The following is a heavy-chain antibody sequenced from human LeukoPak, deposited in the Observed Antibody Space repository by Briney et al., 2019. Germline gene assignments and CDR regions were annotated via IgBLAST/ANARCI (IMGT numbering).Heavy chain of an antibody. CDR3: ARDNRNYMFDY. J-gene: IGHJ4*02. Sequence: GGSLRLSCAASGFTFSSHWMHWVRQAPGKGLVWVSLINSDGSITTYADSVKGRFTISRDNAKNTEYLQMNSLRAEDTAVYYCARDNRNYMFDYWGQGILVTVSS. CDR2: INSDGSIT. D-gene: IGHD2/OR15-2a*01. V-gene: IGHV3-74*01. CDR1: GFTFSSHW.